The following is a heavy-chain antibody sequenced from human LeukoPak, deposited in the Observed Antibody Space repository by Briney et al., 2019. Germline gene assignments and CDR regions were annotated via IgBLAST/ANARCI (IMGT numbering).Heavy chain of an antibody. J-gene: IGHJ6*02. CDR2: TYYSGST. D-gene: IGHD6-13*01. CDR1: GGSISSYY. V-gene: IGHV4-59*01. CDR3: ARVCVEQLATYYYYGMDV. Sequence: SETLSLTCTVSGGSISSYYWSWIRQPPGKGLEWIGYTYYSGSTNYNPSLKSRVTISVDTSKNQFSLKLSSVTAADTAVYYCARVCVEQLATYYYYGMDVWGQGTTVTVSS.